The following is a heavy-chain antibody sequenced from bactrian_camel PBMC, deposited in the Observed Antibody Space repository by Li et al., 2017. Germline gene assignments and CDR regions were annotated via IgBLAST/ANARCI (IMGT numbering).Heavy chain of an antibody. Sequence: VQLVESGGGLVQPGGSLTLSCVDSGSTISGVYMNWVSQAPGKGLEWVASIWYGDGSAADSVKGRFAISREYAKTTVYLQLNGLKTEDTAMYYCAKPYSDYAAADFDVWGRGTQVTVS. CDR3: AKPYSDYAAADFDV. CDR2: IWYGDGSA. D-gene: IGHD4*01. CDR1: GSTISGVY. V-gene: IGHV3S10*01. J-gene: IGHJ6*01.